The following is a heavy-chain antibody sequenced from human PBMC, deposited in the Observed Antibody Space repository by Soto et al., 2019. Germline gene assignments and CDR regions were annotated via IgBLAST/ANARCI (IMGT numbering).Heavy chain of an antibody. Sequence: GASVNVSSKTAGFTFSISAMQWVRQARGQRLEWIGWIVAGSGNTNYAQKFQERVTITRDMSTSTAYMELSSLRSEDTAVYYCAAVSRCSSTSCYRAFDYWGQGTVVTV. CDR2: IVAGSGNT. CDR1: GFTFSISA. CDR3: AAVSRCSSTSCYRAFDY. V-gene: IGHV1-58*02. J-gene: IGHJ4*02. D-gene: IGHD2-2*01.